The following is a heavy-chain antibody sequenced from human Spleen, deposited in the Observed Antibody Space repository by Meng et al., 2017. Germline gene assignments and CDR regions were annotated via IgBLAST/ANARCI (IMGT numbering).Heavy chain of an antibody. J-gene: IGHJ4*02. Sequence: QVQLQESGPGLVQPSGTLSLTCAGYGGSFSGYYWSWIRQPPGKGLEWIGEINHSGSTNYNPSLKSRVTISVDTSKNQFSLKLSSVTAADTAVYYCARGPTTMAHDFDYWGQGTLVTVSS. CDR3: ARGPTTMAHDFDY. D-gene: IGHD4-11*01. CDR2: INHSGST. CDR1: GGSFSGYY. V-gene: IGHV4-34*01.